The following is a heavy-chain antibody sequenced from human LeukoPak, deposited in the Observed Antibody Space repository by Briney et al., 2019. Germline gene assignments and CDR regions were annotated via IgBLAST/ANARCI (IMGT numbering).Heavy chain of an antibody. J-gene: IGHJ4*02. CDR3: ASPSYGDYENDRQTFDY. CDR1: GGSISSSSYY. CDR2: IYYSGST. Sequence: TSSETLSLTCTVSGGSISSSSYYWGWIRQPPGKGLEWIGSIYYSGSTCYNPSLKSRVTISVDTSKNQFSLKLSSVTAADTAVYYCASPSYGDYENDRQTFDYWGQGTLVTVSS. V-gene: IGHV4-39*07. D-gene: IGHD4-17*01.